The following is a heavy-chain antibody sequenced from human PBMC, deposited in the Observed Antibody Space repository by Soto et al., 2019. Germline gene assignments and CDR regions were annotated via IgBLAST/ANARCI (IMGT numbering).Heavy chain of an antibody. J-gene: IGHJ4*02. CDR2: ISYDGSNK. CDR3: ARDSSGWYGYFDY. D-gene: IGHD6-19*01. Sequence: GGSLRLSCAASGFTFSSYAMHWVRQAPGKGLEWVAVISYDGSNKYYADSVKGRFTISRDKSKNTLYLQMNSLRAEDTAVYYCARDSSGWYGYFDYWGQGTLVTVSS. CDR1: GFTFSSYA. V-gene: IGHV3-30-3*01.